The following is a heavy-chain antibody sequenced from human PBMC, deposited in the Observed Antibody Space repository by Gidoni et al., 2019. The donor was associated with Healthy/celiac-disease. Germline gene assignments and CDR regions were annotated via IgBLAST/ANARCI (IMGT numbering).Heavy chain of an antibody. D-gene: IGHD6-19*01. J-gene: IGHJ4*02. CDR2: ISYDGSNK. CDR3: ARAIAVADNFDY. Sequence: QVQLVESGGGVVQPGRSLRLSCAASGFTFSSYAMHWVRQAPGKGLEWVAVISYDGSNKYYADSVKGRFTISRDNSKNTLYLQMNSLRAEDTAVYYCARAIAVADNFDYWGQGTLVTVSS. V-gene: IGHV3-30-3*01. CDR1: GFTFSSYA.